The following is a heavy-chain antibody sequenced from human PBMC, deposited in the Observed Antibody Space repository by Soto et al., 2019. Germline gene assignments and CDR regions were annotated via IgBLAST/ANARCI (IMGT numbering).Heavy chain of an antibody. CDR3: ARAIDYDILTGYPAPPDY. CDR2: IGTAGDT. V-gene: IGHV3-13*04. CDR1: GFTFSSYD. Sequence: SLRLSCAASGFTFSSYDMHWVRQATGKGLEWVSAIGTAGDTYYPGSVKGRFTISRENAKNSLYLQMNSLRAGDTAVYYCARAIDYDILTGYPAPPDYWGQGTLVTVSS. J-gene: IGHJ4*02. D-gene: IGHD3-9*01.